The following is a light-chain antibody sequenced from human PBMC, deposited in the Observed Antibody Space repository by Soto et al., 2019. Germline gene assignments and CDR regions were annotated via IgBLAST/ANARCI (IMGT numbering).Light chain of an antibody. CDR2: DVN. V-gene: IGLV2-11*01. CDR1: RSDVGAYNY. Sequence: QSVLTQPASVSGSPGQSITISCTGTRSDVGAYNYVSWYQQHPGKAPKLMIYDVNKRPSGVPDRFSGSKSGNTASLTISGLQAEDEADYYCCSFAGDPYVFGTGTKVTVL. J-gene: IGLJ1*01. CDR3: CSFAGDPYV.